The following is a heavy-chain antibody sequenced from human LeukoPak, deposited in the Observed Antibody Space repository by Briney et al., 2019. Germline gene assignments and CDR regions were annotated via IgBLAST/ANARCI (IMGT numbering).Heavy chain of an antibody. CDR2: INHSGST. D-gene: IGHD4-23*01. CDR3: AGATVVTLLFDY. J-gene: IGHJ4*02. Sequence: SETLSLTCAVYGGSFSGYYWSWIRQPPGKGLEWIGEINHSGSTNYNPSLKSRVTISVDTSKNQFSLKLSSVTAADTAVYYCAGATVVTLLFDYWGQGTLVTVSS. CDR1: GGSFSGYY. V-gene: IGHV4-34*01.